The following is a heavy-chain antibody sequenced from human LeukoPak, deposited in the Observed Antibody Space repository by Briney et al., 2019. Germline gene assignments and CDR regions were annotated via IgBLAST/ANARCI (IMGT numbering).Heavy chain of an antibody. CDR3: ARRGVTIFGVGYDAFDI. CDR1: GFTFSSYA. D-gene: IGHD3-3*01. J-gene: IGHJ3*02. CDR2: ISGSGGST. Sequence: GGSLRLSCAASGFTFSSYAMSWVRQAPGKGLEWVSAISGSGGSTYYADSVKGRFTISRDNSKNTLYLQMNSLRAEDTAVYYCARRGVTIFGVGYDAFDIWGQGTMVTVSS. V-gene: IGHV3-23*01.